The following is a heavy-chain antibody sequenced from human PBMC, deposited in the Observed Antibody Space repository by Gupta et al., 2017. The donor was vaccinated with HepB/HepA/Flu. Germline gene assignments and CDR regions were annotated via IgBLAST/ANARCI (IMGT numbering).Heavy chain of an antibody. J-gene: IGHJ4*02. CDR2: ISGDGGST. D-gene: IGHD6-19*01. CDR3: AKGISPYSSGWFLFDY. Sequence: EVQLVESGGGVVQPGGSLRLSCAASGFTFDDYAMPWVRNAPGKGLEWVSLISGDGGSTYYADSVKGRFTISRDNSKNSLYLQMNSLRTEDTALYYCAKGISPYSSGWFLFDYWGQGTLVTVSS. CDR1: GFTFDDYA. V-gene: IGHV3-43*02.